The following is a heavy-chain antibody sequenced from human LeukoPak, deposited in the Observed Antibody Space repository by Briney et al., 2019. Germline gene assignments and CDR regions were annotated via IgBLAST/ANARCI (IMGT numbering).Heavy chain of an antibody. Sequence: GGSLRLSCAASGFTVSSNYMSWVRQAPGKGLEWVSVIYSGGSTYYADSVKGRFTISRDNSKNTLYLQMNSLRAEDTAVYYCARDLYYYGSGSLYGMDVWGQGTTVTVSS. CDR2: IYSGGST. V-gene: IGHV3-66*01. CDR3: ARDLYYYGSGSLYGMDV. CDR1: GFTVSSNY. J-gene: IGHJ6*02. D-gene: IGHD3-10*01.